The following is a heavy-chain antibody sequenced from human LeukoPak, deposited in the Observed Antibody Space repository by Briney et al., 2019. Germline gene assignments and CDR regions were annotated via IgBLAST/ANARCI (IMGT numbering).Heavy chain of an antibody. CDR2: IYPGDSDT. D-gene: IGHD3-9*01. CDR1: GYRFTSYW. J-gene: IGHJ4*02. Sequence: GESLKISCKGSGYRFTSYWIGWVRQMPGKGLEWMGIIYPGDSDTRYSPSFQGQVTISADKSINTAYLHWSSLRASDTAIYYCARQFDILTAYDYWGQGTLVTVSS. CDR3: ARQFDILTAYDY. V-gene: IGHV5-51*01.